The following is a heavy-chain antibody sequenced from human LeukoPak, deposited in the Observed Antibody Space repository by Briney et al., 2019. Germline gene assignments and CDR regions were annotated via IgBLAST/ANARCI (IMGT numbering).Heavy chain of an antibody. CDR3: ARGGWELHRAFDI. CDR2: IYHSGST. V-gene: IGHV4-39*07. CDR1: GGSISSSSYY. J-gene: IGHJ3*02. Sequence: SETLSLTCTVSGGSISSSSYYWGWIRQPPGKGLEWIGSIYHSGSTYYNPSLKSRVTISVDTSKNQFSLKLSSVTAADTAVYYCARGGWELHRAFDIWGQGTMVTVSS. D-gene: IGHD1-26*01.